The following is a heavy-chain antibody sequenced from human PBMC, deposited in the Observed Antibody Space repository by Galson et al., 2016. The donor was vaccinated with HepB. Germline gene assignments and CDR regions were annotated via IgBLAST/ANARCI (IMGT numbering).Heavy chain of an antibody. V-gene: IGHV3-74*01. J-gene: IGHJ4*02. CDR1: GFTFSNYW. Sequence: LRLSCAASGFTFSNYWMHWVRQAPGKGLVWVSHITIDGSTTTYADSVKGRFTISRDNAKYSMYLQMNSLRAEDTAVYYCASSVRGSGSPPGGYWGQGTLVTVSS. D-gene: IGHD3-10*01. CDR3: ASSVRGSGSPPGGY. CDR2: ITIDGSTT.